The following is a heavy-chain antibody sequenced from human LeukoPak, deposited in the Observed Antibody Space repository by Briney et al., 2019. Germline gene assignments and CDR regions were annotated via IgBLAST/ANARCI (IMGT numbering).Heavy chain of an antibody. J-gene: IGHJ4*02. D-gene: IGHD7-27*01. CDR3: ARDFNAITGEGGYYFDY. V-gene: IGHV1-46*01. CDR1: GYTFTSYY. CDR2: INPSGGST. Sequence: GASVKVSCKASGYTFTSYYMHWVRQAPGQGLEWMGIINPSGGSTSYAQKFQGRVTMTRDTSTSTVYMELSSLRSEDTAVYYCARDFNAITGEGGYYFDYWGQGTLVTVSS.